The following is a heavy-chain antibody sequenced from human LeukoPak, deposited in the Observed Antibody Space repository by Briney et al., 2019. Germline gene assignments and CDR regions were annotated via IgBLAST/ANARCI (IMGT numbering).Heavy chain of an antibody. CDR1: GFTFSSYA. V-gene: IGHV3-64*04. CDR3: ARCLGGDYVSDTYWYFDL. Sequence: GGSLRLSCSASGFTFSSYAMHWVRQAPGKGLQYVSGISTNGGRTYYADSVKGRFTISRDNYKNTLYLQMNSLRAEDTAVYYCARCLGGDYVSDTYWYFDLWGRGTLVTVSS. J-gene: IGHJ2*01. CDR2: ISTNGGRT. D-gene: IGHD4-17*01.